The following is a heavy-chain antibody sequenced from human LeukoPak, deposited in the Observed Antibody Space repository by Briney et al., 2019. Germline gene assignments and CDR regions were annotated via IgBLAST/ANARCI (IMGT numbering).Heavy chain of an antibody. CDR3: ARGYGSGSYYQGVFDY. CDR1: GFTFSNYG. J-gene: IGHJ4*02. Sequence: QSGGSLRLSCAVSGFTFSNYGMHWVRQAPGKGLEWVAVISYDGSNKYYADSVKGRFTISRDNSKKTLYLQMNNLRAEDPAVYYRARGYGSGSYYQGVFDYWGQGTLVTVS. D-gene: IGHD3-10*01. CDR2: ISYDGSNK. V-gene: IGHV3-30*03.